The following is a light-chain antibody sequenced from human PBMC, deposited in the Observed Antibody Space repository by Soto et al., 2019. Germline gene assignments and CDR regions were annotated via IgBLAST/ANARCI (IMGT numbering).Light chain of an antibody. CDR1: QSVRSN. V-gene: IGKV3-15*01. CDR3: QHYNNWPPWT. Sequence: EILMTQSPATLSVSPGDRATISCRASQSVRSNLAWYQQKPGQAPRLLIYGASTRATGIPARFSGSGSATECTLTTSSLQSEDVAVYYCQHYNNWPPWTFGQGTKVEIK. CDR2: GAS. J-gene: IGKJ1*01.